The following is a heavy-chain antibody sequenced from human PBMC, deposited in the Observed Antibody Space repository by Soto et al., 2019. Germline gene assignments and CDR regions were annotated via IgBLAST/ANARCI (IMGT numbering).Heavy chain of an antibody. Sequence: PGGSLRLSCAASGFTFSDYYMTWMRQAPGKGLEWLAYTSPSGSLIYYSDSVAGRFTISRDNARNSLYLQMNSVKAEDTAMYYCARDPQIYSSDFWSGYLGFDSWGQGTWVTVSS. D-gene: IGHD3-3*01. CDR1: GFTFSDYY. CDR3: ARDPQIYSSDFWSGYLGFDS. CDR2: TSPSGSLI. J-gene: IGHJ4*02. V-gene: IGHV3-11*01.